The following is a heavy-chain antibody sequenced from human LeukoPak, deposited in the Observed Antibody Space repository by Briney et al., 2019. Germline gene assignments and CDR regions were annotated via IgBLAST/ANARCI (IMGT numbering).Heavy chain of an antibody. CDR1: GFTFSSYS. CDR2: ISSSSSYI. CDR3: ARDLEYYGSGTTAS. V-gene: IGHV3-21*01. J-gene: IGHJ5*02. D-gene: IGHD3-10*01. Sequence: GGSLRLSCAASGFTFSSYSMNWVRQAPGKGLEWVSSISSSSSYIYYADSVKGRFTISRDNDKNSLYLQMNSLRAEDTAVYYCARDLEYYGSGTTASWGQGTLVTVSS.